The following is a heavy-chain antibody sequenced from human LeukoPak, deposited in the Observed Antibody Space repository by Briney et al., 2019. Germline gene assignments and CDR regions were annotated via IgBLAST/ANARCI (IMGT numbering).Heavy chain of an antibody. CDR2: IYHSGST. V-gene: IGHV4-38-2*02. Sequence: SETLSLTCTVSGYSISSGYYWGWIRQPPGKGLEWIGSIYHSGSTYYNPSLKSRVTISVDTSKNQFSLKLSSVTAADTAVCYCARTICTNGVCDDYWGQGTLVTVSS. CDR1: GYSISSGYY. CDR3: ARTICTNGVCDDY. J-gene: IGHJ4*02. D-gene: IGHD2-8*01.